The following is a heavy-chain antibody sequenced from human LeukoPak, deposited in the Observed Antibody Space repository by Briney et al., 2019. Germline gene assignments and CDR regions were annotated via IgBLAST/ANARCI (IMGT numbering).Heavy chain of an antibody. D-gene: IGHD5-24*01. CDR3: ARQFSSMGSPRDGAGAAYGMDV. CDR1: GYTFTGYY. CDR2: INPNSGGT. J-gene: IGHJ6*02. Sequence: ASVKVSCKASGYTFTGYYTHWVRQAPGQGLEWMGWINPNSGGTNYAQKFQGWVTMTRDTSISTAYMELSRLRSDDTAVYYCARQFSSMGSPRDGAGAAYGMDVWGQGTTVTVSS. V-gene: IGHV1-2*04.